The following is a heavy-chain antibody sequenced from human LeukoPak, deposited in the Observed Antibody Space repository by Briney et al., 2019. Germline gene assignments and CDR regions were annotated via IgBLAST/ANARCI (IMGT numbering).Heavy chain of an antibody. CDR2: ISGSSSHI. D-gene: IGHD6-13*01. CDR1: GFTFSDYY. Sequence: GGSLRLSCEASGFTFSDYYMSWIRQAPGKGLEWVSYISGSSSHINYADSVKGRFTISRDNAKKSVYLQMDSLRAEDTAVYYCARDQIGSWWGQGTLVIVSS. J-gene: IGHJ4*02. CDR3: ARDQIGSW. V-gene: IGHV3-11*06.